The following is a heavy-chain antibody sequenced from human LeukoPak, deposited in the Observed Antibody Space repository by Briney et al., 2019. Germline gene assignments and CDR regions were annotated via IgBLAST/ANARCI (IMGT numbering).Heavy chain of an antibody. CDR1: GYTFTNYG. D-gene: IGHD6-19*01. V-gene: IGHV1-18*01. Sequence: ASVKVSCKASGYTFTNYGISWVRQAPGQGLEWMGWISAYNGNTNYAQKLQGRVTMTTDTSTSTAYMELRSLRSDDTAVYYCARTATYSSGWYDDCWGQGTLVTVSS. CDR3: ARTATYSSGWYDDC. J-gene: IGHJ4*02. CDR2: ISAYNGNT.